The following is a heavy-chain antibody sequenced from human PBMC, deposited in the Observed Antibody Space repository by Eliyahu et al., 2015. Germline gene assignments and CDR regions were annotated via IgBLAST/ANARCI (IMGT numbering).Heavy chain of an antibody. D-gene: IGHD6-19*01. CDR3: ARADLSGGLYWGYFEY. Sequence: EVQLVQSGAEVXKPGESLKISCKASGYSFTSYWIGWXRQMPGKGLEWMGIIYPPDSDTRYSPSFQGQVTISADKSISIAYLQWSSLKASDTAMYYCARADLSGGLYWGYFEYWGQGTLVTVSS. CDR2: IYPPDSDT. CDR1: GYSFTSYW. J-gene: IGHJ4*02. V-gene: IGHV5-51*03.